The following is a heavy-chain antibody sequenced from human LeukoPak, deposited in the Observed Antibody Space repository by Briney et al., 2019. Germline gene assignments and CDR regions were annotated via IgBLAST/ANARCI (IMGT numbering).Heavy chain of an antibody. D-gene: IGHD3-22*01. J-gene: IGHJ4*02. CDR3: ARVSGYHDSSGYYAFDY. CDR1: GYTFIGYY. CDR2: INPNSGGT. Sequence: ASVKVSCKASGYTFIGYYMHWVRQAPGQGLEWIGWINPNSGGTNYAQKFQGRVTMTRDTSISTAYMELSRLRSDDTAVYYCARVSGYHDSSGYYAFDYWGQGTLVTVSS. V-gene: IGHV1-2*02.